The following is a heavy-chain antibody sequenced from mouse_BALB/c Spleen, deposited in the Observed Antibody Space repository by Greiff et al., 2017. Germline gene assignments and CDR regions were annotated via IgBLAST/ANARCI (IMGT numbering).Heavy chain of an antibody. CDR2: INPSNGRT. CDR1: GYTFTSYW. D-gene: IGHD1-1*01. J-gene: IGHJ4*01. CDR3: ARRSYGSSSEDY. Sequence: VQLQQPGAELVKPGASVKLSCKASGYTFTSYWMHWVKQRPGQGLEWIGEINPSNGRTNYNEKFKSKATLTVDKSSSTAYMQLSSLTSEDSAVYYCARRSYGSSSEDYWGQGTSVTVAS. V-gene: IGHV1S81*02.